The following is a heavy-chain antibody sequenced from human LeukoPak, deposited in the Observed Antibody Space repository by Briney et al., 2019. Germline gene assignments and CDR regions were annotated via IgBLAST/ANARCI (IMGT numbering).Heavy chain of an antibody. J-gene: IGHJ4*02. D-gene: IGHD3-22*01. Sequence: SVKVSCKASGGTFSSYAISWVRQAPGQGLERMGGIIPIFGTANYAQKFQGRVTITTDESTSTAYMELSSLRSEDTAVYYCARGLDDSSGYFDYWGQGTLVTVSS. V-gene: IGHV1-69*05. CDR3: ARGLDDSSGYFDY. CDR1: GGTFSSYA. CDR2: IIPIFGTA.